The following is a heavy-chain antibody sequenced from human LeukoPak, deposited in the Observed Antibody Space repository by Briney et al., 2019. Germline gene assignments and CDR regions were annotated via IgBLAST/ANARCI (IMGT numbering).Heavy chain of an antibody. Sequence: GGSLRLSCAASGFIFGIYSMSWVRQAPGKGLEWVANIKEDGSEKYYVDSVKGRFTISRDNAKNSLYLQMNNLRAEDTAVYYCAREWTNFDFWGQGTLVTVSS. CDR3: AREWTNFDF. CDR1: GFIFGIYS. J-gene: IGHJ4*02. V-gene: IGHV3-7*01. D-gene: IGHD3/OR15-3a*01. CDR2: IKEDGSEK.